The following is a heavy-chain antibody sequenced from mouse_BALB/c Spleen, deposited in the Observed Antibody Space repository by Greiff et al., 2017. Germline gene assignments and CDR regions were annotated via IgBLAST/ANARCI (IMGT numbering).Heavy chain of an antibody. D-gene: IGHD2-1*01. CDR1: GYTFTSYW. Sequence: VQLQQPGAELVKPGASVKLSCKASGYTFTSYWMHWVKQRPGQGLEWIGEINPSNGRTNYNEKFKSKATLTVDKSSSTAYMQLSSLTSEDSAVYYCARYGNYAYWGQGTTLTVSS. CDR2: INPSNGRT. J-gene: IGHJ2*01. V-gene: IGHV1S81*02. CDR3: ARYGNYAY.